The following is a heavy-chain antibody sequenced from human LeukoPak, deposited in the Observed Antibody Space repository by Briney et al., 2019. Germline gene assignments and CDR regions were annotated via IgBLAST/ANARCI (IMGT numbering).Heavy chain of an antibody. CDR2: IKQDGSEK. J-gene: IGHJ4*02. D-gene: IGHD3-10*01. CDR1: GFTFSNYW. Sequence: GGSLRLSCAASGFTFSNYWMSWVRQAPGKGLEWVANIKQDGSEKYYVDSVKGRFTISRDNAKNSLYLQMNSLRDEDTAVYYCARELTYYYGSGSYYPNFDYWGQGSLVTASS. V-gene: IGHV3-7*01. CDR3: ARELTYYYGSGSYYPNFDY.